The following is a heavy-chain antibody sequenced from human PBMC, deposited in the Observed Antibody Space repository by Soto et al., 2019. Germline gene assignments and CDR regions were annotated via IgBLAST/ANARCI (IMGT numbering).Heavy chain of an antibody. J-gene: IGHJ3*02. D-gene: IGHD2-8*01. CDR3: ARCTEILYHGYAFDI. CDR2: ISAYNGNT. V-gene: IGHV1-18*01. CDR1: GYTFTSYG. Sequence: QVQLVQSGAEVKKPGASVKVSCKASGYTFTSYGISWVRQAPGQWLEWMGWISAYNGNTNYAQKIKGRVTMTKDNTTSKAYMELRSLRSDDTAVYYCARCTEILYHGYAFDIWGKGKMVTVSS.